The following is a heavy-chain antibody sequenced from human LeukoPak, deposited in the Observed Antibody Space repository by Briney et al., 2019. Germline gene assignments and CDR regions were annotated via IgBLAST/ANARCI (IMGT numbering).Heavy chain of an antibody. Sequence: SETLSLTCTVSGGSISSYYWSWIRQPPGKGLEWIGYIYYSGSTNYNPSLKSRVTISVDTSKNQFSLKLSSVTAADTAVYYCARSPTYGGAFDYWGQGTLVTVSS. V-gene: IGHV4-59*08. CDR1: GGSISSYY. D-gene: IGHD4-23*01. CDR3: ARSPTYGGAFDY. CDR2: IYYSGST. J-gene: IGHJ4*02.